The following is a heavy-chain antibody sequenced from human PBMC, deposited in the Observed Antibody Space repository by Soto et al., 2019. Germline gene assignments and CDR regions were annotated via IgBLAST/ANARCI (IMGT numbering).Heavy chain of an antibody. Sequence: SXKVSFKASGGTXTSYAIGLVRQAPGQGLEWIGGIIPIFCTANYAQKFQGRVTITADESTSTAYMELSRLRSEDTAVYYCAGGVDTAIDLAWGQGTLGTVSS. J-gene: IGHJ4*02. CDR2: IIPIFCTA. D-gene: IGHD5-18*01. CDR3: AGGVDTAIDLA. CDR1: GGTXTSYA. V-gene: IGHV1-69*13.